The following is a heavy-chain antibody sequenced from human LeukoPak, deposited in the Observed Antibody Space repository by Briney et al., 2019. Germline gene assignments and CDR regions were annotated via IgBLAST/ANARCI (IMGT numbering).Heavy chain of an antibody. Sequence: GGSLRLSCAASGFTFSSYGMSWVRQAPGKGLEWVSAISSSGGSTYYADSVKGRFTISRHNSKNTLYLQMNSLRGEDTAVYYCAKDKVPGDYWGQGTLVTVSS. CDR3: AKDKVPGDY. CDR1: GFTFSSYG. V-gene: IGHV3-23*01. CDR2: ISSSGGST. J-gene: IGHJ4*02. D-gene: IGHD1-1*01.